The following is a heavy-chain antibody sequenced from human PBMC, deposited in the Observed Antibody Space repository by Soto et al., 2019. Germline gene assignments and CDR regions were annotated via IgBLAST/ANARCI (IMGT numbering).Heavy chain of an antibody. CDR3: ARESGGDYYDSSGYYHYYYYYGMDV. V-gene: IGHV3-21*01. J-gene: IGHJ6*02. Sequence: EVQLVESGGGLVKPGGSLRLSCAASGFTFSSYSMNWVRQAPGKGLEWVSSISSSSSYIYYADSVKGRFTISRDNAKNSLYLQMNSLRAEDTAVYYCARESGGDYYDSSGYYHYYYYYGMDVWGQGTTVTVSS. CDR2: ISSSSSYI. D-gene: IGHD3-22*01. CDR1: GFTFSSYS.